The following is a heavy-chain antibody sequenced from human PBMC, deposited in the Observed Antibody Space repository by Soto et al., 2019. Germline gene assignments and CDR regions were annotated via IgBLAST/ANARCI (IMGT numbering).Heavy chain of an antibody. CDR3: ARVNTGYSYVNY. CDR2: INSAGRTT. CDR1: GFTFSSYW. J-gene: IGHJ4*02. D-gene: IGHD5-18*01. Sequence: EVQLVESGGGLVQPGGSLRLSCAASGFTFSSYWMLWFSQAPGKGLVWVSRINSAGRTTSYADSVKGRFTISRDNAKNTLYMKMNSMRAEDTAVYYCARVNTGYSYVNYWGQGTLVTVSS. V-gene: IGHV3-74*01.